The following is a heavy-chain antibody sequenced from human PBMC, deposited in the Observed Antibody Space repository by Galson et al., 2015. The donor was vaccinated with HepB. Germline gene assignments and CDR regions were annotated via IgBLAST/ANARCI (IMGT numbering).Heavy chain of an antibody. J-gene: IGHJ5*02. CDR1: GYTLTELS. V-gene: IGHV1-24*01. CDR2: FDPEDGET. Sequence: SVKVSCKVSGYTLTELSMHWVRQAPGKGLEWMGGFDPEDGETIYAQKFQGRVTMTEDTSTDTAYMELSSLRSEDTAVYYCATERSSYGSGPGLLPRGFDPWGQGTLVTVSS. D-gene: IGHD3-10*01. CDR3: ATERSSYGSGPGLLPRGFDP.